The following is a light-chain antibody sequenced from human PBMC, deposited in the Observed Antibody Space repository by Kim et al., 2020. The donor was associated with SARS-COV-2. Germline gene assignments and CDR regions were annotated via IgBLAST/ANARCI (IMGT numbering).Light chain of an antibody. V-gene: IGKV3-15*01. CDR2: GAS. J-gene: IGKJ2*01. Sequence: EIVMTQSPATLSVSPGESATLSCRASRSIGINLAWYQQKPGQGPRLLMYGASTRATGIPARFSGSGSGTEFTLTISSLQSEDFAVYYCQQYNNRPMYTFGQGTKLEI. CDR1: RSIGIN. CDR3: QQYNNRPMYT.